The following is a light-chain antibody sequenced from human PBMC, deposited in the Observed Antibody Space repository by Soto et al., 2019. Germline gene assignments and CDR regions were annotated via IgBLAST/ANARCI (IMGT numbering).Light chain of an antibody. J-gene: IGKJ1*01. CDR3: QHYGSSPRT. V-gene: IGKV3-20*01. CDR2: DAS. Sequence: EIVMTQSPATLSVSPGERATLSCRASQSVSTKLAWYQQKPGQAPRLLIYDASSRATGIPDRFSGSGSGTDFNLTISRLEPEDFAMYYCQHYGSSPRTFGQGTKVDIK. CDR1: QSVSTK.